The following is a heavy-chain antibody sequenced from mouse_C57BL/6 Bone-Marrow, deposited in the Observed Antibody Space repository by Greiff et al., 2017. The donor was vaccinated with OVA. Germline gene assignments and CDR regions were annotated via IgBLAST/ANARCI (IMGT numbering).Heavy chain of an antibody. Sequence: EVKLMESGAELVKPGASVKLSCTASGFNIKDYYLHWVKQRTEQGLEWIGRIDPEDGETKYAPKFPGKATITADTSSNPADLQLSSLTSEDTAVYYCALYGSSYWYFDVWGTGTTVTVSS. CDR3: ALYGSSYWYFDV. CDR2: IDPEDGET. CDR1: GFNIKDYY. V-gene: IGHV14-2*01. J-gene: IGHJ1*03. D-gene: IGHD1-1*01.